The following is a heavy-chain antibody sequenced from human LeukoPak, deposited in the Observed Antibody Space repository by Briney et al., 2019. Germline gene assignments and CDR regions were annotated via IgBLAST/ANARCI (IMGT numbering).Heavy chain of an antibody. CDR3: ARESRYSYGQHYYYSYGMDV. CDR2: IYYSGST. Sequence: SETLSLTCPVSGGSISSADYYWSWTRQPPGKGLEWTGYIYYSGSTYYNPSLKSRVTISVDTSKNQFSLKLSSVTAADTAVYYCARESRYSYGQHYYYSYGMDVWGKGTTVTVSS. J-gene: IGHJ6*04. V-gene: IGHV4-30-4*02. D-gene: IGHD5-18*01. CDR1: GGSISSADYY.